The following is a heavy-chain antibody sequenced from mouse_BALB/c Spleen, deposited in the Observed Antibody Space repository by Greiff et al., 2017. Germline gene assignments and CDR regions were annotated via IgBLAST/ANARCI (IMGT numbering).Heavy chain of an antibody. CDR2: IYPGDGDT. Sequence: QLQQSGAELVRPGSSVKISCKASGYAFSSYWMNWVKQRPGQGLEWIGQIYPGDGDTNYNGKFKGKATLTADKSSSTAYMQLSSLTSEDSAVYFCARRGYEALYFDYWGQGTTLTVSS. J-gene: IGHJ2*01. D-gene: IGHD2-14*01. CDR3: ARRGYEALYFDY. V-gene: IGHV1-80*01. CDR1: GYAFSSYW.